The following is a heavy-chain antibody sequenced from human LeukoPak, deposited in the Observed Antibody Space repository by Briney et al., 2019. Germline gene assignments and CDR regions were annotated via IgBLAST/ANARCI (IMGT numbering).Heavy chain of an antibody. CDR3: AKVPGGRSTMVRAHGDY. CDR1: GFTFKSYV. J-gene: IGHJ4*02. CDR2: IYGSGVSI. V-gene: IGHV3-23*01. D-gene: IGHD3-10*01. Sequence: GRPLRLSCVASGFTFKSYVMNSVRQAPGKGREGLAPIYGSGVSISYADSVKGRFTISIDNSKNTLYLQMNSLRAEDTAVYYCAKVPGGRSTMVRAHGDYWGQGTLVSVSS.